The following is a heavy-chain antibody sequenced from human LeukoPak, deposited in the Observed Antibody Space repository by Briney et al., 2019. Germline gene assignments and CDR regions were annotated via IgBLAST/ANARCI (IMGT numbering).Heavy chain of an antibody. V-gene: IGHV4-4*02. J-gene: IGHJ4*02. CDR2: VNLQGST. CDR3: AREGGPYRPLDY. Sequence: PSGTLSLTCGVSGVSITNTNYWTWVRQPPGKGLEWIGEVNLQGSTNYNPSLMGRVAISVDTSENHISLQLTSATAADTAVYYCAREGGPYRPLDYSGQGTLVTVSS. CDR1: GVSITNTNY.